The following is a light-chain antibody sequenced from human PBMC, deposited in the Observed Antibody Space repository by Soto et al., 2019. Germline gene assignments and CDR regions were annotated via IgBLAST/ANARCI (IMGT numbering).Light chain of an antibody. J-gene: IGKJ4*01. V-gene: IGKV3-11*01. CDR3: QQRNNWLT. CDR2: AAS. Sequence: DIVLTQSPATLSLSPGERATLSCRVSQSVGTSLAWFQHKPGQAPRLLLYAASNRAAGIPVRFSGSGSGTDFTLTISSLEPEDFAVYYCQQRNNWLTFGGGTKVEIK. CDR1: QSVGTS.